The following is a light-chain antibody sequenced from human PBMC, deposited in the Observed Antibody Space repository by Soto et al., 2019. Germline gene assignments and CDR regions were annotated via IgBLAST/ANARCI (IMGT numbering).Light chain of an antibody. V-gene: IGKV1-5*01. J-gene: IGKJ1*01. CDR3: QHYNSYSWT. CDR2: DAS. Sequence: DIQMTQSPSTLSASVGDRVTITCRASLNINTWLAWYQQKPGKAPKLLIYDASSLESGVPSRFSGSASGTEFTLTISSLQPGDLATYYCQHYNSYSWTFGQGTKVDIK. CDR1: LNINTW.